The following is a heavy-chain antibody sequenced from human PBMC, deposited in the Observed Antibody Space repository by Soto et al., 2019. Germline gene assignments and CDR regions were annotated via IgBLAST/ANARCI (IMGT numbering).Heavy chain of an antibody. CDR2: ISGSGGST. CDR3: AKDHGMDV. J-gene: IGHJ6*02. CDR1: GFTFSDYA. Sequence: EVQVLESGGGLAQPGGSLRLSCVASGFTFSDYAMAWVRQSPGKGLEWVSSISGSGGSTYYADSVKGRFTISRDNSKNTVVLQMNSLRAEDTAVYYCAKDHGMDVWGQGATVTVSS. V-gene: IGHV3-23*01.